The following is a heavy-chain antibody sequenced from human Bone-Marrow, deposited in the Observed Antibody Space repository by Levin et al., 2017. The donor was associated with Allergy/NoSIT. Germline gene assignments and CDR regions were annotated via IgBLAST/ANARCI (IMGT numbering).Heavy chain of an antibody. CDR1: GFTFSTYA. CDR2: ISFDGTNK. V-gene: IGHV3-30-3*01. D-gene: IGHD3-10*01. Sequence: GGSLRLSCAASGFTFSTYAMHWVRQAPGKGLEWVALISFDGTNKHYADSVKGRFTISRDNSQNTLYLQMNSLRAEDTAVYYCAVTNFFGSGSHAFDYWCQGTLVTVSS. CDR3: AVTNFFGSGSHAFDY. J-gene: IGHJ4*02.